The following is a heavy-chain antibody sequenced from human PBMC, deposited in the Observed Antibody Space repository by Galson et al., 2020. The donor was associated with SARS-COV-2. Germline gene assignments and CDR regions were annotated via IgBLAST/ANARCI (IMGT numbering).Heavy chain of an antibody. Sequence: ETSETLSLTCAVYGGSFSGYYWSWIRQPPGKGLEWIGEINHSGSTNYNPSLKSRVTISVDTSKNQFSLKLSSVTAADTAVYYCARGVVVVPAATDNWFDPWGQGTLVTVSS. V-gene: IGHV4-34*01. D-gene: IGHD2-2*01. CDR2: INHSGST. CDR3: ARGVVVVPAATDNWFDP. J-gene: IGHJ5*02. CDR1: GGSFSGYY.